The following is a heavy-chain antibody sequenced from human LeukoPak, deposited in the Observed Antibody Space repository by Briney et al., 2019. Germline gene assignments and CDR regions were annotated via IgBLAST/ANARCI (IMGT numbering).Heavy chain of an antibody. CDR3: ARDRGGTGDFDY. Sequence: ASVKVSCKASGYTFTGYVMHWVRQAPGQRLEWMGWINAGNGNTKYSQKFQGRVTITRDTSASTAYVELSSLRSEDTAVYYCARDRGGTGDFDYWGQGTLVTVSS. CDR2: INAGNGNT. D-gene: IGHD1-1*01. V-gene: IGHV1-3*01. CDR1: GYTFTGYV. J-gene: IGHJ4*02.